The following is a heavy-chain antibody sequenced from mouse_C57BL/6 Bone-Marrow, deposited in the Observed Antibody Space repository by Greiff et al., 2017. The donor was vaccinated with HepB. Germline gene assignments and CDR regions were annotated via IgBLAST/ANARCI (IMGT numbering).Heavy chain of an antibody. V-gene: IGHV1-59*01. CDR3: ARRDYKRGYFDY. CDR1: GYTFTSYW. CDR2: IDPSDSYT. D-gene: IGHD2-12*01. J-gene: IGHJ2*01. Sequence: QVQLQQPGAELVRPGTSVKLSCKASGYTFTSYWMHWVKQRPGQGLEWIGVIDPSDSYTNYNQKFKGKATLTVDTSSSTAYMQLSSLTSEDSAVYYCARRDYKRGYFDYGGQGTTLTVSS.